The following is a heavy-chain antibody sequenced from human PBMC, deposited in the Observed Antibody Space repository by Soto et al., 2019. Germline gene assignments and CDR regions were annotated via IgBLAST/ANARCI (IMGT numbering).Heavy chain of an antibody. V-gene: IGHV1-2*02. CDR2: INPNSGGT. CDR3: ARDPVAYSSGSDY. CDR1: GYTFTGYY. J-gene: IGHJ4*02. D-gene: IGHD6-19*01. Sequence: ASVKVSGKASGYTFTGYYMHWVRQAPGQGLEWMGWINPNSGGTNYAQKFQGRVTMTRDTSISTAYMELSRLRSDDTAVYYCARDPVAYSSGSDYWGQGTLVTVSS.